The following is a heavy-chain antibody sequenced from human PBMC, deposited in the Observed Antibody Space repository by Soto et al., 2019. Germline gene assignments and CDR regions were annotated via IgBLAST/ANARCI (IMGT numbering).Heavy chain of an antibody. CDR2: IWYDGSNK. J-gene: IGHJ4*02. D-gene: IGHD6-19*01. V-gene: IGHV3-33*01. Sequence: AGGSLRLSCAASGFTFSSYGMHWVRQAPGKGLEWVAVIWYDGSNKYYADSVKGRFTISRDNSKNTLYLQMNSLRAEDTAVYYCARGPSSFIAVAGFDYWGQGTLVTVSS. CDR3: ARGPSSFIAVAGFDY. CDR1: GFTFSSYG.